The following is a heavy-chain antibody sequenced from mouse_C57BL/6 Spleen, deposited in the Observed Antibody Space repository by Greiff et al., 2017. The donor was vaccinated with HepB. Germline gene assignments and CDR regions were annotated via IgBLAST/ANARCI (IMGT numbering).Heavy chain of an antibody. CDR3: ARVYYDYGAVDY. V-gene: IGHV5-9*01. J-gene: IGHJ2*01. D-gene: IGHD2-4*01. CDR2: ISGGGGNT. Sequence: DVQLQESGGGLVKPGGSLKLSCAASGFTFSSYTMSWVRQTPEKRLEWVATISGGGGNTYYPDSVKGRFTISRDNAKNTLYLQMSSLRSEDTALYYCARVYYDYGAVDYWGQGTTLTVSS. CDR1: GFTFSSYT.